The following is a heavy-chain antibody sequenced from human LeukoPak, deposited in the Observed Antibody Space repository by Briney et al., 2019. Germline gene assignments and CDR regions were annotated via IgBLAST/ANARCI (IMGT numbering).Heavy chain of an antibody. Sequence: PGGSLRLSCAASGFTFSSYSMNWGRQARGKGLEWVSSISSSSSYIYYADSVKGRFTISRDNAKNSLYLQMNSLRAEDTAVYYCARGAVAGTNYWGQGTLVTVSS. CDR3: ARGAVAGTNY. D-gene: IGHD6-19*01. V-gene: IGHV3-21*01. J-gene: IGHJ4*02. CDR2: ISSSSSYI. CDR1: GFTFSSYS.